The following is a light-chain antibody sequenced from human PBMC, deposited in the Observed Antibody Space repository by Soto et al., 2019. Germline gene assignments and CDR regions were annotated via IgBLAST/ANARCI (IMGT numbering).Light chain of an antibody. J-gene: IGKJ1*01. Sequence: EVVLTQSPVTLSLAPGVRATLSCRASQSFRGLLAWYQQKPGQAPRLLIYDAYNRATGIPGRFSGSGSGRDFTLTISGLEPEDSAVYYCQQRANWPGTFGQGTKVDIK. V-gene: IGKV3-11*02. CDR1: QSFRGL. CDR3: QQRANWPGT. CDR2: DAY.